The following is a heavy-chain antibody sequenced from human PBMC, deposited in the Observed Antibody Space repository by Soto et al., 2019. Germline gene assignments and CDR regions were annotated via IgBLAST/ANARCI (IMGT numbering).Heavy chain of an antibody. J-gene: IGHJ4*02. Sequence: QVQLQESGPGLVKPSETLSLTCTVSGGSVSSGSYYWSWIRQPPGKGLEWIGYIYYSGSTNYNPSLKSRVTISVDTSKNQFSLKLSSVTAADTAVYFCAGTGYSSGWRGYWGQGTLVTVSS. CDR3: AGTGYSSGWRGY. V-gene: IGHV4-61*01. D-gene: IGHD6-25*01. CDR2: IYYSGST. CDR1: GGSVSSGSYY.